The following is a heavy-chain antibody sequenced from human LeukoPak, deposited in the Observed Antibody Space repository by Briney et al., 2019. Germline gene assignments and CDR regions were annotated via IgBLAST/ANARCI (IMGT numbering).Heavy chain of an antibody. CDR2: IFPGDSDT. CDR1: GYSFTNYW. V-gene: IGHV5-51*01. Sequence: GESLKISCQGSGYSFTNYWIGWVRQLPGKGLEWMGIIFPGDSDTKYNPSFQGQVTISADKSISTAYLQWSRLKASDTAMYYCATAVVTDPYFDYWGQGTLVTVSS. CDR3: ATAVVTDPYFDY. J-gene: IGHJ4*02. D-gene: IGHD4-23*01.